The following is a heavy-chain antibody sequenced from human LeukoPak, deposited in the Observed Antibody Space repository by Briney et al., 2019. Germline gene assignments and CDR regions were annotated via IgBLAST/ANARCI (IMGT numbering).Heavy chain of an antibody. V-gene: IGHV3-21*01. CDR2: ISSSSSYI. CDR3: ASPIGSSSWYGYFQH. CDR1: GFTFSSYS. D-gene: IGHD6-13*01. J-gene: IGHJ1*01. Sequence: PGRSLRLSCAASGFTFSSYSMNWVRQAPGKGLEWVSSISSSSSYIYYADSVKGRFTISRDNAKNSLYLQMNSLRAEDTAVYYCASPIGSSSWYGYFQHWGQGTLVTVSS.